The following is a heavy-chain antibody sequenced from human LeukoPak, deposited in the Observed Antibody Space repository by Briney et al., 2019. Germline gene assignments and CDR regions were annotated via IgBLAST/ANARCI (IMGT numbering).Heavy chain of an antibody. CDR3: ARGPTFTFGGVIVNNYYYYYMDV. CDR1: GYTFTTYN. D-gene: IGHD3-16*02. Sequence: GASVKVSCKASGYTFTTYNINWVRQAPGQGLEWMGWINPNSGGTNYAQKFQGRVTMTRDTSISTAYMELSRLRSDDTAVYYCARGPTFTFGGVIVNNYYYYYMDVWGKGTTVTVSS. CDR2: INPNSGGT. V-gene: IGHV1-2*02. J-gene: IGHJ6*03.